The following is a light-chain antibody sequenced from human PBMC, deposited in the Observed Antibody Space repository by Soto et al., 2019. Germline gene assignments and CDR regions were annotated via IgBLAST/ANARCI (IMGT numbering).Light chain of an antibody. Sequence: EIVLTQSPGTLSLSPGDRVTLSCRASQSVSSNYLAWYQQKPGQAPRLLIYATSARATGIPDRFSGSGSGTDFTLTIRQLEPEDFAMYYCQQYGDYNSPRYSFGQGTRLEI. J-gene: IGKJ2*03. CDR3: QQYGDYNSPRYS. CDR1: QSVSSNY. CDR2: ATS. V-gene: IGKV3-20*01.